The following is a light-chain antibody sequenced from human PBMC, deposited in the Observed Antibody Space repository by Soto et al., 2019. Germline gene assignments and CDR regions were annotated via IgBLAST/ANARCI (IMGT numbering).Light chain of an antibody. Sequence: QTVVTQSSSASASLGSSVKLTCTLSSGHSSYIIAWHQQQPGKAPRYLMKLEGSGSYNTGSGVPDRFSGSSSGADRYLTISNLQFEDEAEYYCETWDINTHVVFGGGTKRTVL. J-gene: IGLJ2*01. CDR2: LEGSGSY. CDR1: SGHSSYI. V-gene: IGLV4-60*02. CDR3: ETWDINTHVV.